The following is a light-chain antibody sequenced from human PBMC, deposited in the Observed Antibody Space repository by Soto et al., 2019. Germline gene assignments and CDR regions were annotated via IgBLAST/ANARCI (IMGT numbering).Light chain of an antibody. CDR2: EVS. V-gene: IGLV2-14*03. CDR3: SSYTSSSTRV. J-gene: IGLJ1*01. CDR1: SSDVGAYDY. Sequence: QSVLTRPASVSGSPGQSITISCTGTSSDVGAYDYVSWYQQHPDKAPKLMIYEVSNRPSGVSNRFSGSKSVNTATLTISGLQADDEADYYCSSYTSSSTRVFGTGTKVTV.